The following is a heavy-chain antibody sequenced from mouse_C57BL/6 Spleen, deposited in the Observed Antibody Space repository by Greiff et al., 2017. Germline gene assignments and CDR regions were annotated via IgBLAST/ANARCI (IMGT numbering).Heavy chain of an antibody. D-gene: IGHD1-1*01. CDR3: GRHGEKFPYFAY. J-gene: IGHJ2*01. V-gene: IGHV1-47*01. CDR2: FHPYNDDT. Sequence: VQLQQSGAELVKPGASVKMSCKASGYTFTTYHIEWMKQNHGKSLEWIGNFHPYNDDTKYNEKFKGKATLTVEKSSSTVYLELSRLTSDDSAVYYCGRHGEKFPYFAYWVQGTTLTVSS. CDR1: GYTFTTYH.